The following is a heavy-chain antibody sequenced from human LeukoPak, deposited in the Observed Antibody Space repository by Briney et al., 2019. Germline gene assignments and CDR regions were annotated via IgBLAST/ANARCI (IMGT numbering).Heavy chain of an antibody. CDR3: TTSTYYYDSSGYYYLDY. D-gene: IGHD3-22*01. Sequence: GGSLRLSCAASGFTFSNAWMSWVRQAPGKGLEWVGRIKSKTDGGTTDYAAPVKGRFTISRDDSKNTLYLQMNSLKTEDTAVYYCTTSTYYYDSSGYYYLDYWGQGTLVTVSS. J-gene: IGHJ4*02. CDR2: IKSKTDGGTT. V-gene: IGHV3-15*01. CDR1: GFTFSNAW.